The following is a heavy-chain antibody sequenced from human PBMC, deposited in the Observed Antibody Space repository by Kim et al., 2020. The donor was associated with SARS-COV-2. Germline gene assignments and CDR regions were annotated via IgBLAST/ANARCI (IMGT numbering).Heavy chain of an antibody. D-gene: IGHD2-21*02. Sequence: SETLSLTCTVSGGSISSSSYYWGWIRQPPGKGLEWIGSIYYSGSTYYNPSLKSRVTISVDTSKNQFSLKLSSVTAADTAVYYCARHVSFSTAYCGGDCYSPQYYFDYWGQGTLVTVSS. J-gene: IGHJ4*02. CDR3: ARHVSFSTAYCGGDCYSPQYYFDY. CDR1: GGSISSSSYY. CDR2: IYYSGST. V-gene: IGHV4-39*01.